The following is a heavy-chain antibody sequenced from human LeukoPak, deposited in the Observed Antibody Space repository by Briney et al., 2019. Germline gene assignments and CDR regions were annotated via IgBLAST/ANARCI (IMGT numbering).Heavy chain of an antibody. CDR2: IYPGDSDT. Sequence: GESLKISCKGSGYSFTSYWIGWVRQMPGKGLEWMGIIYPGDSDTRYSPSFQGRVTISADKSISTAYLQWSSLKASDTAMYYCARWGRITMVRGVIYYFDYWGQGTLVTVSS. D-gene: IGHD3-10*01. V-gene: IGHV5-51*01. J-gene: IGHJ4*02. CDR1: GYSFTSYW. CDR3: ARWGRITMVRGVIYYFDY.